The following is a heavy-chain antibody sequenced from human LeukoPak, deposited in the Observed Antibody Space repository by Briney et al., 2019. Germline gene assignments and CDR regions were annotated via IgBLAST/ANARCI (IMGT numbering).Heavy chain of an antibody. Sequence: SETLSLTCAVYGGSFSGYYWGWLRQPPGKGLEWIGEINHSGSTNFNPSLKSRVPISVDTSKNQFSLKLSAVTAAETAVYYCARGAPRYCSGGSCRKWLVPLLQGTMDAVRS. J-gene: IGHJ5*02. CDR2: INHSGST. V-gene: IGHV4-34*01. CDR1: GGSFSGYY. CDR3: ARGAPRYCSGGSCRKWLVP. D-gene: IGHD2-15*01.